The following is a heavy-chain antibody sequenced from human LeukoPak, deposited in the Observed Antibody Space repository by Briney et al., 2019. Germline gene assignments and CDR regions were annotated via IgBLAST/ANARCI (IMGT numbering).Heavy chain of an antibody. Sequence: PGGSLRLSCAASGFTFSSYAMSWVRQAPGKGLEWVSYISSSSSYIYYADSVKGRFTISRDNAKNSLYLQMNSLRAEDTAVYYCARDLVPPTDAFDIWGQGTMVTVSS. CDR3: ARDLVPPTDAFDI. J-gene: IGHJ3*02. CDR2: ISSSSSYI. CDR1: GFTFSSYA. V-gene: IGHV3-21*05.